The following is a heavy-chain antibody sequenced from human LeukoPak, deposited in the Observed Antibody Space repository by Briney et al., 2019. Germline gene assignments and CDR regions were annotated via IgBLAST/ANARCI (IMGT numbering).Heavy chain of an antibody. Sequence: PGGSLRLSCAASGFTVSSNYMSWVRQAPGKGLEWVSVIYSGGSTYYADSVKGRFTISRDNSKNTLYLQMNSLRAEDTALYYCAKDIVRFGAAAAAIVDYWGQGTLVTVSS. CDR1: GFTVSSNY. V-gene: IGHV3-53*05. CDR3: AKDIVRFGAAAAAIVDY. CDR2: IYSGGST. J-gene: IGHJ4*02. D-gene: IGHD2-2*02.